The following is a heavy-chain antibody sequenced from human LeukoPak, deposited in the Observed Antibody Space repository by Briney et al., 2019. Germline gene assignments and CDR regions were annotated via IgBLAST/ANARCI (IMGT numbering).Heavy chain of an antibody. Sequence: GGSLRLSCAASGFTFSSYAMHWVRQAPGKGLQWVAAISHDGSEKFYADSVKGRLTISRDNSKNKLFLQMNSLRAEDTAVYYCATDETDWNPDYWGQGTLVTVSS. D-gene: IGHD1-1*01. V-gene: IGHV3-30*01. CDR3: ATDETDWNPDY. CDR2: ISHDGSEK. CDR1: GFTFSSYA. J-gene: IGHJ4*02.